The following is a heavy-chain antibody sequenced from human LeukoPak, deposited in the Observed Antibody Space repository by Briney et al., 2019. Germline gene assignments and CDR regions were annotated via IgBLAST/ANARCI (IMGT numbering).Heavy chain of an antibody. Sequence: PSETLALTCTVSGGSISSGDYYWSWIRQPPGKGLEWIGYIYYSGSTYYNPSPKSRVTISVDTSKNQFSLKLSSVTAADTAVYYCARDWGYYGSGSYTGAWFDPWGQGTLVTVSS. J-gene: IGHJ5*02. D-gene: IGHD3-10*01. V-gene: IGHV4-30-4*01. CDR2: IYYSGST. CDR3: ARDWGYYGSGSYTGAWFDP. CDR1: GGSISSGDYY.